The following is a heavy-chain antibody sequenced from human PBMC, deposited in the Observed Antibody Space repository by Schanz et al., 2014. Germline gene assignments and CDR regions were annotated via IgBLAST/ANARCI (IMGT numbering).Heavy chain of an antibody. CDR1: GFTFTNYA. J-gene: IGHJ4*02. V-gene: IGHV3-23*01. CDR3: ARKVVATIGGYYDN. Sequence: DVQLLESGGGLVQPGGSLRLSCAASGFTFTNYAMSWVRQAPGKGLEWVSAISGGGGTTYYTDSVKGRFTISRDNAENTLFLQMNSLRAEDTAVYYCARKVVATIGGYYDNWGQGTLVTVSS. D-gene: IGHD5-12*01. CDR2: ISGGGGTT.